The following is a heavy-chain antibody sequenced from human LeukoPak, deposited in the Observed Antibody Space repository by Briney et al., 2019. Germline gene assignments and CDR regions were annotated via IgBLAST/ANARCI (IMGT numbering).Heavy chain of an antibody. Sequence: PGGSLRLSCAASGFTFSSYGMHWVRQAPGKGLEWVAVISYDGSNKYYADSVKGRFTISRDNSKNTLYLQMNSLRAEDTAVYYCARDHRRSIWSGYFAAYYYYGMDVWGQGTTVTVSS. CDR3: ARDHRRSIWSGYFAAYYYYGMDV. J-gene: IGHJ6*02. CDR1: GFTFSSYG. CDR2: ISYDGSNK. D-gene: IGHD3-3*01. V-gene: IGHV3-30*03.